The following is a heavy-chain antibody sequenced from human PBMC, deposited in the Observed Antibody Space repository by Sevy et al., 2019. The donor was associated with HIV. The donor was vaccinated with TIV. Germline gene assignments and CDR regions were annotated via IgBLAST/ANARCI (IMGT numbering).Heavy chain of an antibody. J-gene: IGHJ4*02. V-gene: IGHV3-7*01. Sequence: GGSLRLSCAASGFTLTDYWMSWVRQTPGKGLEWVATIKQDESEKYYVDSVKGRFAISRDNDKNSVSLQMNGLRVEDAALYYCAREVGGFNWRPYYFDSWGQGTLVTVSS. CDR2: IKQDESEK. CDR3: AREVGGFNWRPYYFDS. CDR1: GFTLTDYW. D-gene: IGHD3-3*01.